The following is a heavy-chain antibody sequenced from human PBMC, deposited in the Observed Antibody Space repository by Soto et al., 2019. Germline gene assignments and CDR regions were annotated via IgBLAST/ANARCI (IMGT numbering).Heavy chain of an antibody. J-gene: IGHJ3*02. Sequence: EVQLVESGGGLVQPGGSLRLSCAASGFTVSSNYLSWVRQAPGKGLEWDSVIYSGGNTYYADYVKGRFIISRDNSKNTLYLQMNSLRAEDTAVYYCARDSWIQVWLRRIDAFDIWGQWTMVTVSS. V-gene: IGHV3-66*01. CDR3: ARDSWIQVWLRRIDAFDI. CDR1: GFTVSSNY. CDR2: IYSGGNT. D-gene: IGHD5-18*01.